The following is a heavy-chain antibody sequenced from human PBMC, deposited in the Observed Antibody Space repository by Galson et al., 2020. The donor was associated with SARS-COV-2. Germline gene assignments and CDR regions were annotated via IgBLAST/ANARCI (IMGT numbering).Heavy chain of an antibody. CDR2: FDPEDGET. Sequence: SVKVSCQVSGHTLNEFSMQRLRQAPGTGIEWTGGFDPEDGETIYAQQLQGRVTMTEDTSTAKAYMELSSLRSEDTAVYYCASGGGSSWWGYWFDPWGQGTRVTVSS. CDR3: ASGGGSSWWGYWFDP. J-gene: IGHJ5*02. CDR1: GHTLNEFS. V-gene: IGHV1-24*01. D-gene: IGHD6-13*01.